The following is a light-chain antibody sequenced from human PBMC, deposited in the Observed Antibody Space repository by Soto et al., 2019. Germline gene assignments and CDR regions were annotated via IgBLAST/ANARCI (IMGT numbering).Light chain of an antibody. Sequence: DIQMTKSPSTLSASVGDGGTITCRASQSSSSWLAWYQQKPGKAPKLLIYDACNFESGDPSRFSGGGSGTQFSLTISSLQPDDFATYYCQQYNYFWAFGQGTKVDIK. J-gene: IGKJ1*01. V-gene: IGKV1-5*01. CDR1: QSSSSW. CDR3: QQYNYFWA. CDR2: DAC.